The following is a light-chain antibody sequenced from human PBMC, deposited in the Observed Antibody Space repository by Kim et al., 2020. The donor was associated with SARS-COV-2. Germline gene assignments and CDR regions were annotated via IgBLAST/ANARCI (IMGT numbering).Light chain of an antibody. CDR3: QQYGDSPRT. V-gene: IGKV3-20*01. CDR1: QSVNSGY. Sequence: ENVLTQSPGTLSLSPGERATLSCRASQSVNSGYLAWYQQKPGQAPRLLIYGVSSRATGIPDRFSGSGSGTDFTLTINRLEPEDFAVYYCQQYGDSPRTFGQGTKLDIK. J-gene: IGKJ1*01. CDR2: GVS.